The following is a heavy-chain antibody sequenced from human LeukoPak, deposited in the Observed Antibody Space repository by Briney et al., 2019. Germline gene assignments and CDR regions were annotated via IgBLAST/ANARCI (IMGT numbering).Heavy chain of an antibody. CDR1: RFAFSSYA. CDR2: ISGSSGNT. V-gene: IGHV3-23*01. CDR3: ANPPTVTKTRFDS. J-gene: IGHJ5*01. Sequence: GGSLRLSCAASRFAFSSYAMTWVRQAPGKGLEWVSTISGSSGNTYYADSVKGRFTISRDNSKNTLYLQMNSLRAEDTAVYYCANPPTVTKTRFDSWGQGTLVTVSS. D-gene: IGHD4-17*01.